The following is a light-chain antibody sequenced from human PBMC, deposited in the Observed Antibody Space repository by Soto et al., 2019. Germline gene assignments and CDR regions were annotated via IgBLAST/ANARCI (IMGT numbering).Light chain of an antibody. CDR2: GAS. CDR1: QSVGSN. Sequence: EIGMTQSPATLSVSPGERATLSCRASQSVGSNLAWYQQKPGQAPRLLIYGASTRATGIPARFSGSGSGTEFTLTISSLQSEDFAVYYCQQYNNWPWTFGQGTKVDIK. J-gene: IGKJ1*01. CDR3: QQYNNWPWT. V-gene: IGKV3-15*01.